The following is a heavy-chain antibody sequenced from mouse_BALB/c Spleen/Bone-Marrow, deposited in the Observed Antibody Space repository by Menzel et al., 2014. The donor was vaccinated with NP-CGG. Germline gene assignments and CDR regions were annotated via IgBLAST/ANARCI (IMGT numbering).Heavy chain of an antibody. V-gene: IGHV1-54*01. Sequence: QVQLQQSGAELVRPGTSVKVSCKASGYAFTNYLIEWVKQRPGQGLEWIGVINPGSGGTNYNEKFKGKATLTADKSSSTAYMQLSSLTSDDSAVYFCARELLYGNYSDYWGQGTPLTVSS. CDR3: ARELLYGNYSDY. CDR2: INPGSGGT. J-gene: IGHJ2*01. D-gene: IGHD1-1*01. CDR1: GYAFTNYL.